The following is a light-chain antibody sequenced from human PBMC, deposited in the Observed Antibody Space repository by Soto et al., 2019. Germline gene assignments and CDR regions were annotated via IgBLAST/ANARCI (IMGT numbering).Light chain of an antibody. V-gene: IGKV1-5*03. CDR1: QTISSW. CDR2: ETS. CDR3: XXXXXXXWX. J-gene: IGKJ1*01. Sequence: DIQLTQSPSTLSASVGDRVTITCRASQTISSWLAWYQQKPGKAPNLLIYETSNLESGVPSRFSGSGSGTEFTLTIXXLQXXXXXXXXXXXXXXXXWXXXQGXKVEIK.